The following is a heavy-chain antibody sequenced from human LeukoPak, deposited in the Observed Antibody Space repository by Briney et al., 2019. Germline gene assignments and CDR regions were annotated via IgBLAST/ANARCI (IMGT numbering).Heavy chain of an antibody. CDR3: ARDEASTAFDI. CDR1: GFTFSSYA. Sequence: GGSLRLSCAASGFTFSSYAMHWVRQAPGKGLEWVAVISYDGSNKYYADSVKGRFNISRDNSKNTLYLQMNSLRAEDTAVYYCARDEASTAFDIWGQGTMVTVSS. V-gene: IGHV3-30-3*01. D-gene: IGHD5/OR15-5a*01. CDR2: ISYDGSNK. J-gene: IGHJ3*02.